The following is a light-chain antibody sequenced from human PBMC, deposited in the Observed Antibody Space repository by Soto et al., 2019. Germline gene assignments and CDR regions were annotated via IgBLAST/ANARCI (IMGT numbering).Light chain of an antibody. V-gene: IGKV3-15*01. CDR1: QSVSSN. Sequence: EIVMTQSPSTLYVSPGERATLSCSASQSVSSNLAWYQQKPGQAPRLLIYGASTRATGIPARFSGSGSGTEFTLTISSPQSEDFAVYYCQQYNNWPPITFGQGTRLEI. J-gene: IGKJ5*01. CDR2: GAS. CDR3: QQYNNWPPIT.